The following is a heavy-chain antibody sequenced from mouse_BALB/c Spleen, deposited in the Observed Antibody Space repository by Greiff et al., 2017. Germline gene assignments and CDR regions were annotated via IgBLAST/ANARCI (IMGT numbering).Heavy chain of an antibody. V-gene: IGHV1-67*01. CDR2: ISTYYGNT. Sequence: VKLQESGPELVRPGVSVKISCKGSGYTFTDYAMHWVKQSHAKSLEWIGVISTYYGNTNYNQKFKGKATMTVDKSSSTAYMELARLTSEDSAIYYCARTTTVVAPYAMDYWGQGTSVTVSS. CDR1: GYTFTDYA. D-gene: IGHD1-1*01. J-gene: IGHJ4*01. CDR3: ARTTTVVAPYAMDY.